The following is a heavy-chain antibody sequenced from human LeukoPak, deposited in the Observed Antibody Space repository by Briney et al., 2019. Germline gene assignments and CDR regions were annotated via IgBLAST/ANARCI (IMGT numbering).Heavy chain of an antibody. CDR3: AKTSSAWYFDY. CDR2: INPSGGST. CDR1: GYTFTSYY. D-gene: IGHD6-19*01. J-gene: IGHJ4*02. Sequence: ASVKVSCKSSGYTFTSYYMHWVRQAAGQGLGWMGIINPSGGSTKYAQKFQGRVTMTRDTSTSTVYMEVSSLRSEDTAVYYCAKTSSAWYFDYWGQGTLVTVSS. V-gene: IGHV1-46*01.